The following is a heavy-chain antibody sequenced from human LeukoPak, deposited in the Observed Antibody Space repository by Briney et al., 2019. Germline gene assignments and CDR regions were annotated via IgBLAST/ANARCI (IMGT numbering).Heavy chain of an antibody. CDR1: GYTFTGYY. J-gene: IGHJ3*02. D-gene: IGHD3-22*01. CDR3: AKNYYDSSGYSFDAFDI. Sequence: GASVKASCKASGYTFTGYYMHWVRQAPGQGLEWMGWINPNSGGTNYAQKFQGRVTMTRDTSISTAYMELSSLRSEDTAVYYCAKNYYDSSGYSFDAFDIWGQGTMVTVSS. CDR2: INPNSGGT. V-gene: IGHV1-2*02.